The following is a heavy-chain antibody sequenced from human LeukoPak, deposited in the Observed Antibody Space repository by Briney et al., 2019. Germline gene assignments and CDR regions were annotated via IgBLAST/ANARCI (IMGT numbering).Heavy chain of an antibody. D-gene: IGHD5-24*01. CDR3: ARGVMATQYYFDY. CDR2: INPNSGGT. Sequence: ASVKVSCKASGYTFTGYYMHWVRQAPGQGLEWMGWINPNSGGTNYAQKFQGRVTMTRDTSISTAYMELSRLRSDDTAVYYCARGVMATQYYFDYWGQGTLVTVSS. V-gene: IGHV1-2*02. J-gene: IGHJ4*02. CDR1: GYTFTGYY.